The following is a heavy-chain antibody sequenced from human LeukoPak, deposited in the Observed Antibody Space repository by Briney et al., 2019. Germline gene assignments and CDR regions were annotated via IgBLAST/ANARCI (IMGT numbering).Heavy chain of an antibody. J-gene: IGHJ4*02. CDR1: GGSFSGYY. CDR2: INHSGST. D-gene: IGHD1-26*01. V-gene: IGHV4-34*01. CDR3: ARSEYSGSYRYFDY. Sequence: SETLSLTCAVYGGSFSGYYWSWIRQPPGKGLERIGEINHSGSTNYNPSLKSRVTISVDTSKNQFSLKLSSVTAADTAVYYCARSEYSGSYRYFDYWGQGTLVTVSS.